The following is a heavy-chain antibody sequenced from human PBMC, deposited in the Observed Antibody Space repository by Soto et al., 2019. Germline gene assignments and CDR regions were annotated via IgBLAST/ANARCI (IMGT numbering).Heavy chain of an antibody. Sequence: EVQLVQSGAEVKKPGESLKISCKGSGYSFTSYWIGWVRQMPGKGLEWMGIIYPGDSDTRYSPSFQGQVTISADKSISTAYLQGSSLKASDTAMYYCARPPDTDMEGGGFQHWGQGTLVTVSS. CDR1: GYSFTSYW. V-gene: IGHV5-51*01. CDR3: ARPPDTDMEGGGFQH. CDR2: IYPGDSDT. D-gene: IGHD5-18*01. J-gene: IGHJ1*01.